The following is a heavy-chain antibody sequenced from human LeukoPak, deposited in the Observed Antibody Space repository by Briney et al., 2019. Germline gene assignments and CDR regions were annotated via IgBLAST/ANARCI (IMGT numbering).Heavy chain of an antibody. CDR3: ARVPFNYYDSYRFDY. V-gene: IGHV4-30-4*01. J-gene: IGHJ4*02. D-gene: IGHD3-10*01. CDR2: IYYSGST. CDR1: GGSISSGDYY. Sequence: SETLSLTCTVSGGSISSGDYYWSWIRQPPGKGLEWIGYIYYSGSTYYNPSLKSRVTISVDTSKNQFSLKLSSVTAADTAVYYCARVPFNYYDSYRFDYWGQGTLVTVSS.